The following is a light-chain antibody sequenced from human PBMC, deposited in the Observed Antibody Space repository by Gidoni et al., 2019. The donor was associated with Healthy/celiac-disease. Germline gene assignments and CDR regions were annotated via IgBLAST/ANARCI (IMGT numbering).Light chain of an antibody. CDR1: KSSSSY. CDR3: QQSYSTPLT. J-gene: IGKJ4*01. V-gene: IGKV1-39*01. Sequence: DIQMTTSPSSLSASVVDRVTITCRASKSSSSYLNRCQQKPGKAPTLLIYAASSWQSGVTSRFSGSGSGTDLTLTMRSVHPEDFATHHCQQSYSTPLTFGGGTKVEIK. CDR2: AAS.